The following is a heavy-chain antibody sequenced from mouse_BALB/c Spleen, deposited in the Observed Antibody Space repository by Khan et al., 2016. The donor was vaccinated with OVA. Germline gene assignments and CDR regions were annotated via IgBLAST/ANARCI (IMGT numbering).Heavy chain of an antibody. Sequence: EVQLQESGPGLVKPSQSLSLTCSVTGYSITSGYYWNWIRQFPGNKLEWMGYMNYDGANTYNPSLRNRISITRDTSNNQFFLKLNSLTTEDTATYYCARAYFRYDETWFASWGQGTLFTVSA. V-gene: IGHV3-6*02. CDR2: MNYDGAN. D-gene: IGHD2-14*01. CDR1: GYSITSGYY. CDR3: ARAYFRYDETWFAS. J-gene: IGHJ3*01.